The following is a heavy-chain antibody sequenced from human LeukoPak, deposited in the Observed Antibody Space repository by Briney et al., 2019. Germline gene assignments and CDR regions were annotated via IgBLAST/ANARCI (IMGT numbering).Heavy chain of an antibody. CDR2: INHSGST. Sequence: SETLSLTCAVYGGSFSGYYWSWIRQPPGKGLEWIGEINHSGSTNYNPSLKSRVTISVDTSKNQFSLKLSSVTAADTAVYYCARAHPYYMNVWGKGTTVTVSS. V-gene: IGHV4-34*01. CDR1: GGSFSGYY. J-gene: IGHJ6*03. CDR3: ARAHPYYMNV.